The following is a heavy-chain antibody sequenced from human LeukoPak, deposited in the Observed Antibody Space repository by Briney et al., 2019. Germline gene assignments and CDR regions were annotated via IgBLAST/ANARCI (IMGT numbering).Heavy chain of an antibody. CDR1: GGSISSYY. D-gene: IGHD5-18*01. V-gene: IGHV4-59*01. J-gene: IGHJ3*02. CDR2: IYYSGST. CDR3: ARSAGYSYGSRTYGSKKNAFDI. Sequence: SETLSLTCTVSGGSISSYYWSWIRQPPGKGLEWIGYIYYSGSTNYNPSLKSRVTISVDTSKNQFSLKLSSVTAADTAVYYCARSAGYSYGSRTYGSKKNAFDIWGQGTMVTVSS.